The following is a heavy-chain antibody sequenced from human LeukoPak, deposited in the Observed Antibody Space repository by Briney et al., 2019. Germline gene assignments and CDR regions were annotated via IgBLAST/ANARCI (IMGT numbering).Heavy chain of an antibody. CDR3: ARPIPDSYDSSGYCYYFDY. V-gene: IGHV5-51*01. J-gene: IGHJ4*02. CDR2: IYPGDSDT. D-gene: IGHD3-22*01. Sequence: GESLKISCKGSGYSFTSYWIGWVRQMPGKGLEWMGIIYPGDSDTRYSPSFQGQVTISADKSISTAYLQWSSLEASDTAMYYCARPIPDSYDSSGYCYYFDYWGQGTLVTVSS. CDR1: GYSFTSYW.